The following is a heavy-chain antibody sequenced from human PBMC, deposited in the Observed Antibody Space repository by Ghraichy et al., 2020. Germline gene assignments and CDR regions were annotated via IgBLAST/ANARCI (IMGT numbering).Heavy chain of an antibody. CDR1: GFNFSNYN. J-gene: IGHJ4*02. D-gene: IGHD3-10*02. CDR3: ARDVRQHNPMTTRRYFDY. V-gene: IGHV3-21*01. CDR2: IGSSSNYI. Sequence: GGSLRLSCAASGFNFSNYNMNWVRQAPGKGLEWVSSIGSSSNYINYADSMKGRFTISRDNAKNTLYLQMNSLRAEDTAVHYCARDVRQHNPMTTRRYFDYWGEGTLVTVSS.